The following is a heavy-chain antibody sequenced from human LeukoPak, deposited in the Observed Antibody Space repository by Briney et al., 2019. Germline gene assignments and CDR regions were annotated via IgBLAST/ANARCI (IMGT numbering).Heavy chain of an antibody. CDR1: GGSISGYY. CDR2: IYYSGST. V-gene: IGHV4-59*01. CDR3: ARSLIVVAAFDI. Sequence: SETLSLTCTVSGGSISGYYWNLIRQPPGKGLEWIGYIYYSGSTNYNPSLKSRVTISVDTSKNQFSLKMRSVTAADTAVYYCARSLIVVAAFDIWGQGTMVTVSS. J-gene: IGHJ3*02. D-gene: IGHD3-22*01.